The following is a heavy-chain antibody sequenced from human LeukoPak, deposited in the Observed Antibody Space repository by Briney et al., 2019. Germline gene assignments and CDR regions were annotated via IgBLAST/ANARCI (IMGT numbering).Heavy chain of an antibody. V-gene: IGHV3-7*01. CDR3: ARDWLAGNPYHAFDL. CDR2: IKGDGSEE. CDR1: GFTFSSYW. Sequence: GGSMRLSCAASGFTFSSYWMSWVRQAPGKVLECVAYIKGDGSEEYYVDSVKGRFSTSRDNAKNSLYLQMNSLRAEDTAVYYCARDWLAGNPYHAFDLWGKGTMVTVSS. J-gene: IGHJ3*01. D-gene: IGHD3-22*01.